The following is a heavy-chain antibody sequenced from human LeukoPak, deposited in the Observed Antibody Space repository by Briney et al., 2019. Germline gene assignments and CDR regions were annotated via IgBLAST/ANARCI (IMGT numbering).Heavy chain of an antibody. CDR3: GSSYDYFWGSYRSYFDY. Sequence: ASVKVSCKASGYTFTSYGISWVRQAPGQGLEWMGWISAYNGNTNYAQKLQGRVTMTTDTSTSTAYMELRSLRSDDTAVYYCGSSYDYFWGSYRSYFDYGGQGTLVTVSS. V-gene: IGHV1-18*01. D-gene: IGHD3-16*02. J-gene: IGHJ4*02. CDR2: ISAYNGNT. CDR1: GYTFTSYG.